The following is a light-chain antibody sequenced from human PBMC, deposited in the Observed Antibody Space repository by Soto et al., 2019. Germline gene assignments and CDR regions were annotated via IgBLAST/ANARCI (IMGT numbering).Light chain of an antibody. CDR2: GAS. Sequence: EIVLTQSPGTLSLSPGERATLSCRASQSLSSSYLAWYQQKPGQAPRLLIYGASNRATGIPDRFSGSGSGTDFTLTISRLEPEDFAVYFCQQYGSSPPYAFGQGTKLAIK. V-gene: IGKV3-20*01. CDR3: QQYGSSPPYA. CDR1: QSLSSSY. J-gene: IGKJ2*01.